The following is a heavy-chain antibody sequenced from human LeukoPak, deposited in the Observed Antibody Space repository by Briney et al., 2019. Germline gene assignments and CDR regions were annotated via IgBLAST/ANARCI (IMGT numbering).Heavy chain of an antibody. CDR1: GGSISSYY. Sequence: SETLSLTCTASGGSISSYYWSWIRQPPGKGLEWIGYIYYSGSTNYNPSLKSRVTISVDTSKNQFSLKLSSVTAADTAVYYCARDHGGLNFDYWGQGTLVTVSS. CDR2: IYYSGST. V-gene: IGHV4-59*01. J-gene: IGHJ4*02. CDR3: ARDHGGLNFDY. D-gene: IGHD4-23*01.